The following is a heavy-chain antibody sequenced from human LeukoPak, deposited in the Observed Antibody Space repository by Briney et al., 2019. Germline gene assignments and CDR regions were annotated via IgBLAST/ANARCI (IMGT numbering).Heavy chain of an antibody. CDR2: ISRSGNDK. CDR1: KFIFGAYN. Sequence: GGSLRLSCAASKFIFGAYNMNWVRQAPGKGLEWVSSISRSGNDKYYADSVKGRFTISRDNAKNSLYLQMNGLRAEDTAVYYCVRRETVVGEVTNCDYWGQGVLVTVSS. CDR3: VRRETVVGEVTNCDY. V-gene: IGHV3-21*01. D-gene: IGHD3-3*01. J-gene: IGHJ4*02.